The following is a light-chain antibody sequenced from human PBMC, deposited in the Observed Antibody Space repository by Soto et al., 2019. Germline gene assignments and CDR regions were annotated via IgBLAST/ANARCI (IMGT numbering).Light chain of an antibody. CDR1: QGISRY. J-gene: IGKJ2*02. Sequence: DIQVTQAPSFLSASVGGRVTITCRTSQGISRYLAWYEQEPGKAANLLIDAGSTLQTGVPSSFSGSGSETEFPLLIRSLQPEDFATYYCQQLNSYPRTFGEATKLEIK. CDR3: QQLNSYPRT. V-gene: IGKV1-9*01. CDR2: AGS.